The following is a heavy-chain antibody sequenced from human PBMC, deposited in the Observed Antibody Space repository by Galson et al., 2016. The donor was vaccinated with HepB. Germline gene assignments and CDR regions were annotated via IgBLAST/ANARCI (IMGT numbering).Heavy chain of an antibody. CDR1: GFTFSSYS. CDR2: ISSSRNYM. V-gene: IGHV3-21*01. J-gene: IGHJ1*01. Sequence: RLSCAASGFTFSSYSMYWVRQAPGKGLEWVSSISSSRNYMYYADSVKGRFTISRDNAKNSLYLQMNSLRAEDTAVYYCAPDASSSYYTTFQHWGQGILVTVSS. CDR3: APDASSSYYTTFQH. D-gene: IGHD3-22*01.